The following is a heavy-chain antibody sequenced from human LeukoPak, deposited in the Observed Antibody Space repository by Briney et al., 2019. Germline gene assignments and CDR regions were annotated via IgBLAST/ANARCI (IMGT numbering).Heavy chain of an antibody. V-gene: IGHV3-33*01. CDR1: GFTFSSYG. CDR2: IWYDGSNK. Sequence: GGSLRLSCAASGFTFSSYGMHWVRQAPGKGLEWVAVIWYDGSNKYYADSVKGRFTISRDNSKNTLYLQMNSLRAEDTAVYYCARRVYNSGWYIDYWGQGTLVTVSS. D-gene: IGHD6-19*01. CDR3: ARRVYNSGWYIDY. J-gene: IGHJ4*02.